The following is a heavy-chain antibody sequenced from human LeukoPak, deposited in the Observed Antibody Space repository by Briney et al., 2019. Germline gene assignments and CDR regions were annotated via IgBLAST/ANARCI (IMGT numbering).Heavy chain of an antibody. J-gene: IGHJ4*02. D-gene: IGHD2-2*01. CDR1: GGSISSGDYY. CDR3: ASLYCSSTSCSPRLDY. CDR2: IYYSGST. Sequence: SETLSLTCTVSGGSISSGDYYWSWIRQPPGKGLEWIGYIYYSGSTHYNPPLKSRVTISVDTSKNQFSLKLSSVTAADTAVYYCASLYCSSTSCSPRLDYWGQGTLVTVSS. V-gene: IGHV4-30-4*08.